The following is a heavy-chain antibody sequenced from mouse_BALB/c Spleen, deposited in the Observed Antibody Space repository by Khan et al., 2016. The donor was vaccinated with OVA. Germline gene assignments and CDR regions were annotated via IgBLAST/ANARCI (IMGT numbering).Heavy chain of an antibody. D-gene: IGHD6-1*01. CDR3: VNRSDTYAWFTY. CDR2: INPSTDYT. Sequence: VQLVESGAELAKPGASVKMSCKASGYTFTNYWMHWVKQRPGQGLDWIGFINPSTDYTEYNQKFKDKATLTADKSSSTAYMQLTSLTSEDSALYYCVNRSDTYAWFTYWGQGTLVTVSA. V-gene: IGHV1-7*01. J-gene: IGHJ3*01. CDR1: GYTFTNYW.